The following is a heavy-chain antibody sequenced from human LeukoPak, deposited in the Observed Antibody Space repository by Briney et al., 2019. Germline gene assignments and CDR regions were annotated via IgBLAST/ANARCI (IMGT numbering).Heavy chain of an antibody. Sequence: GGSLRLFCAASGFTFSSYAMSWVRQAPGKGLEWVSAISGSGGSTYYADSVKGRFTISRVNSKNALYLQMNSLRAEDTAVYYCAKGRDMWRAVAGIDFDYWGQGTLVTVSS. CDR3: AKGRDMWRAVAGIDFDY. CDR1: GFTFSSYA. CDR2: ISGSGGST. D-gene: IGHD6-19*01. V-gene: IGHV3-23*01. J-gene: IGHJ4*02.